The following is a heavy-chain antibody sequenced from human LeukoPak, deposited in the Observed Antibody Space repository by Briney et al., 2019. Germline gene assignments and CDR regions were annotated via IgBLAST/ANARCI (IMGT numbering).Heavy chain of an antibody. D-gene: IGHD3-3*01. J-gene: IGHJ4*02. CDR1: GGSFSGYY. CDR2: INHSGST. Sequence: PSETLSLTCAVYGGSFSGYYWSWIRQPPGKGLEWIGEINHSGSTNYNPSLKSRVTISVDTSKNQFSLKLSSVTAADTAVYYCARANTNDFWSGYYPYFDYWGQGTLVTVSS. V-gene: IGHV4-34*01. CDR3: ARANTNDFWSGYYPYFDY.